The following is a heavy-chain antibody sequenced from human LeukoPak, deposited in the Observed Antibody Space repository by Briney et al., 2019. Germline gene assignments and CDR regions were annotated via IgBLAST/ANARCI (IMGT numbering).Heavy chain of an antibody. D-gene: IGHD6-13*01. J-gene: IGHJ4*02. V-gene: IGHV4-4*07. CDR1: GGSISSYC. CDR2: IYSTGNT. Sequence: PSETLSLTCTVSGGSISSYCWSWIRQPAGKGLEWIGRIYSTGNTNYNPSLKSRVTMSVDTSKNQFSLRLRSVTAADTAVYYCARQIASAGTAGFDFWGQGALVTVSS. CDR3: ARQIASAGTAGFDF.